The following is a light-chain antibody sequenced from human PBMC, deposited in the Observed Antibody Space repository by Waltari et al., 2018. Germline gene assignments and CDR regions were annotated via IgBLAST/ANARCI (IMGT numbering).Light chain of an antibody. Sequence: EIVLTQSPATLSLSPGERATLSCRASQSVSSLLAWYQQKPGRSTRLLIYDATNRATGVPARFSGSGSGTDFTLTISSLEPEDFAVYYCQQRSNWPPLSFGGGTKVEIK. CDR1: QSVSSL. CDR3: QQRSNWPPLS. V-gene: IGKV3-11*01. J-gene: IGKJ4*01. CDR2: DAT.